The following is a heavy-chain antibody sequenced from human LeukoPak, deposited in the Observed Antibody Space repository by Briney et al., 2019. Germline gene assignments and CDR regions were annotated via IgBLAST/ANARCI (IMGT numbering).Heavy chain of an antibody. CDR1: GYTFTGYY. Sequence: ASVKVSCKASGYTFTGYYMHWVRQAPGQGLEWMGRINPNSGGTNYAQKFQGRVTMTRDTSISTAYMELSRLGSDDTAVYYCARVYDSSGYYSYWGQGTLVTVSS. V-gene: IGHV1-2*06. D-gene: IGHD3-22*01. CDR3: ARVYDSSGYYSY. J-gene: IGHJ4*02. CDR2: INPNSGGT.